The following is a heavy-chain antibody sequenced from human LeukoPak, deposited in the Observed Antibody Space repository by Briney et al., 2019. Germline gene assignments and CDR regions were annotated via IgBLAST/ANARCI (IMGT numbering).Heavy chain of an antibody. J-gene: IGHJ4*02. CDR2: INPNSGGT. V-gene: IGHV1-2*02. CDR1: GYTFTTYA. Sequence: ASVKVSCKASGYTFTTYAMNWVRQAPGQGLEWMGWINPNSGGTNYAQKFQGRVTMTRDTSISTAYMELSSLRSDDTAVYYCARGWPEDSGSYYGGNYWGQGTLVIVSS. CDR3: ARGWPEDSGSYYGGNY. D-gene: IGHD1-26*01.